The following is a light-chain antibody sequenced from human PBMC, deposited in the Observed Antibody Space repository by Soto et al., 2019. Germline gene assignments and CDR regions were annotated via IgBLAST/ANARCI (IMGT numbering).Light chain of an antibody. J-gene: IGLJ1*01. CDR2: ENN. Sequence: QSVLTQPPSVSAAPGQRVTISCTGSSSNIGAGYEAHWYQQVPGTAPKLLIYENNNRPSGVPDRFSGSKSGTSASLAITGLQAEDEAEYDCQSYDSSLSGDVFGTGTKLTVL. CDR1: SSNIGAGYE. V-gene: IGLV1-40*01. CDR3: QSYDSSLSGDV.